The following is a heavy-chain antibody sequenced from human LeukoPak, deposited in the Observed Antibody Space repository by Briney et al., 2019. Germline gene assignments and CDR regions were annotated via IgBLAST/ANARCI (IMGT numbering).Heavy chain of an antibody. V-gene: IGHV3-7*05. D-gene: IGHD5-12*01. CDR1: GFIFNTYW. CDR2: VKYDGSEK. J-gene: IGHJ4*02. CDR3: AREGTITAYNFDY. Sequence: GGSLILSCAASGFIFNTYWMSWVRQAPGKGLEWVANVKYDGSEKHYLDSVKGRFTISRDGAKNSLYLQMNSLRAEDTAVYYCAREGTITAYNFDYWGLGTLVTVSS.